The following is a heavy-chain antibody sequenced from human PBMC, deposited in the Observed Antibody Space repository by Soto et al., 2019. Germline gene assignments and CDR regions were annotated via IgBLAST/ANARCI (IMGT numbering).Heavy chain of an antibody. CDR2: ISYDGSNK. J-gene: IGHJ4*02. Sequence: SLRLSCAASGFTFSSYAMHWVRQAPGKGLEWVAVISYDGSNKYYADSVKGRFTISRDNSKNTLYLQMNSLRAEDTAVYYCARDPSPDDSRGYYYAAYWGQGTLVTVSS. D-gene: IGHD3-22*01. CDR3: ARDPSPDDSRGYYYAAY. CDR1: GFTFSSYA. V-gene: IGHV3-30-3*01.